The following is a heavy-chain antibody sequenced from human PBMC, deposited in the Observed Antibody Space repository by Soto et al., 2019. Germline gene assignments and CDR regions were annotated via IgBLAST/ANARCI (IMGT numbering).Heavy chain of an antibody. CDR1: GGSIRRGGYY. CDR2: SYYSGST. D-gene: IGHD6-13*01. Sequence: SETLSLTCTVSGGSIRRGGYYWSWIRQHPGKGLEWIGYSYYSGSTYYNPSLKSRVTISVDKTTSQFSLKLRSVTVADTAMYYCARISDSGWFRFDYWGQGTAVTVSS. J-gene: IGHJ4*02. V-gene: IGHV4-31*03. CDR3: ARISDSGWFRFDY.